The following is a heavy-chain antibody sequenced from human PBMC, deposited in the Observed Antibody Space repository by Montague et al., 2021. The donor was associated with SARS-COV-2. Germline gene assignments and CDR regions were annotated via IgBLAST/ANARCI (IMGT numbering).Heavy chain of an antibody. CDR3: ARGMIRGVTTPFDY. D-gene: IGHD3-10*01. J-gene: IGHJ4*02. V-gene: IGHV4-39*02. Sequence: SESQSLSCSVSSGSIISSGYYWGWIRQPPGKELEWIGNIYYSGTTYYNPSLQSRGTTSVDTSKNHLSLRLSSVTAADTAVYFCARGMIRGVTTPFDYWGQGSQVTVSS. CDR2: IYYSGTT. CDR1: SGSIISSGYY.